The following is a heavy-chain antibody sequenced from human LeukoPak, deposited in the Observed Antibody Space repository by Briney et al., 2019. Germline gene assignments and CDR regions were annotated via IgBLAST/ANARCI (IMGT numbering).Heavy chain of an antibody. CDR3: ARGLGTVGCDH. V-gene: IGHV3-30-3*01. J-gene: IGHJ4*02. CDR2: ISYYGNNK. Sequence: GRSLRLSCAASGFTFTSYALHWVRQAPGKGLEWVAIISYYGNNKYYADSVKGRFTISRDNSKNTLYLQMNSPRPEDTAVYYCARGLGTVGCDHWGQGALVTVSS. D-gene: IGHD1/OR15-1a*01. CDR1: GFTFTSYA.